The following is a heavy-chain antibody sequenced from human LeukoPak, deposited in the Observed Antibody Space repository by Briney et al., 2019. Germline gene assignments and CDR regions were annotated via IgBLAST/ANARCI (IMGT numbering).Heavy chain of an antibody. D-gene: IGHD3-22*01. CDR3: ARERGYDSSGYYES. CDR2: IYSGGST. CDR1: GFTVSSNY. Sequence: GGSLRLSCAASGFTVSSNYMSWVRQAPGKGLEWVSVIYSGGSTYYADSVKGRFTISRDNSKNTLYLQMNSLRAEDTAVYYCARERGYDSSGYYESWGQGTLVTVSS. J-gene: IGHJ5*02. V-gene: IGHV3-66*01.